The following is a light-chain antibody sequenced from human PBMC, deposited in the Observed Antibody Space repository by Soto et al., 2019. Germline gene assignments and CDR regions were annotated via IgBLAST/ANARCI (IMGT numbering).Light chain of an antibody. J-gene: IGLJ1*01. Sequence: QSALTQPASVSGSPGQSITISCTGTYRDVGGYNYVAWYQQYPGKAPKLMIYDVSFRPSGVSNRFSGSKSDITASLTISGLQAEDEADYYCSSYTSSSSQVFGTGTKVPVL. CDR3: SSYTSSSSQV. V-gene: IGLV2-14*01. CDR1: YRDVGGYNY. CDR2: DVS.